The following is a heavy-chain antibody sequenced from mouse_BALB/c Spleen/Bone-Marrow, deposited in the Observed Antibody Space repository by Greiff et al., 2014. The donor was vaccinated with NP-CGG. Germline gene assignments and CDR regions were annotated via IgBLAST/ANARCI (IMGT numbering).Heavy chain of an antibody. CDR2: INPSNGRT. D-gene: IGHD1-1*01. CDR3: ARRATTVVATDY. CDR1: GYTFTSYW. Sequence: QVQLQQSGAELVKPGASVKLSCKASGYTFTSYWMHWVKQRPGQGLEWIGEINPSNGRTNYNEKFKSKATLTVDKSSSTACMQLSSLTSEDSAVYYCARRATTVVATDYWGQGTTLTVSS. V-gene: IGHV1S81*02. J-gene: IGHJ2*01.